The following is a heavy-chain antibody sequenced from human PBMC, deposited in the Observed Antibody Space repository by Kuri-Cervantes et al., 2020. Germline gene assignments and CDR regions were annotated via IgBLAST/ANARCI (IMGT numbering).Heavy chain of an antibody. CDR2: ISGSGISA. Sequence: ETLSLTCTVSGDSISTDTYHWSWVRQAPGKGLEWVSAISGSGISAYYADSVKGRFTISRDNSRNTLYLQMNSLRAEDTALYYCANPTYYYNSWGQGTLVTVSS. V-gene: IGHV3-23*01. D-gene: IGHD3-10*01. J-gene: IGHJ4*02. CDR1: GDSISTDTYH. CDR3: ANPTYYYNS.